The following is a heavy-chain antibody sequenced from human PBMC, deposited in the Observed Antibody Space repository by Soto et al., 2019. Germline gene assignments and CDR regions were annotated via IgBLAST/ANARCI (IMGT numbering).Heavy chain of an antibody. V-gene: IGHV1-69*01. CDR3: AKPDEGGYSSNHHYYYALDV. CDR2: IIPIFHTT. CDR1: GGTFRSYS. Sequence: QVQLVQSGAEVKKPGTSVKVSCKASGGTFRSYSISWVRQAPGQRHEWMGGIIPIFHTTNYAQRFQGRDTITVDESTSTAYMELSSLGSDDTAVYYCAKPDEGGYSSNHHYYYALDVWGQETTVTV. D-gene: IGHD3-22*01. J-gene: IGHJ6*02.